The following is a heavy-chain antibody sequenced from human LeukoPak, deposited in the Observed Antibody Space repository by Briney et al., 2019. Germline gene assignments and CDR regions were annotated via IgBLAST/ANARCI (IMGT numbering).Heavy chain of an antibody. Sequence: GRSLRLSCAASGFTFSSYGMHWVRQAPGKGLEWVAVISYDGSNKYYADSVKGRFTISRDNSKNTLYLQMNNLRAEDTAVYYCARGLIVATTVSGYWGRGTLVTVSS. CDR3: ARGLIVATTVSGY. D-gene: IGHD5-12*01. CDR2: ISYDGSNK. J-gene: IGHJ4*02. V-gene: IGHV3-30*03. CDR1: GFTFSSYG.